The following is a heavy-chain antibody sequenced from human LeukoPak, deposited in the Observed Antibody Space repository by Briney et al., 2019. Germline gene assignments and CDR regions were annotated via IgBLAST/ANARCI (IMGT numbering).Heavy chain of an antibody. CDR2: ISGSGGST. V-gene: IGHV3-23*01. J-gene: IGHJ4*02. CDR1: GFTFSSYA. CDR3: ASHSSGYYSLGGIDY. Sequence: GGSLRLSCAASGFTFSSYAMSWIRQAPGKGLEWVSAISGSGGSTYYADSVKGRFTISGDNSKNTLYLQMNSLRAEDTAVYYCASHSSGYYSLGGIDYWGQGTLVTVSS. D-gene: IGHD3-22*01.